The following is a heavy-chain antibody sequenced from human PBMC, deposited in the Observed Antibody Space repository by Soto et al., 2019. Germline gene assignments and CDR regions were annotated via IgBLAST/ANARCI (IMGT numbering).Heavy chain of an antibody. Sequence: EVQLVESGGGLVQPGGSLRLSCAASGFTFSSYSMNWVRQAPGKGLEWVSYISSSSSTIYYADSVKGRFTISRDNAKNSLDLQMNSLSDEDTAVYYCARALMGFIRRLNAFDIWGQGTMVTVSS. CDR3: ARALMGFIRRLNAFDI. D-gene: IGHD3-16*02. CDR2: ISSSSSTI. CDR1: GFTFSSYS. V-gene: IGHV3-48*02. J-gene: IGHJ3*02.